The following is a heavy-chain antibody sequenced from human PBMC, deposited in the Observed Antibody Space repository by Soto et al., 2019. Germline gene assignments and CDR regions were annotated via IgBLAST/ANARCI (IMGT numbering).Heavy chain of an antibody. CDR3: ARNIEYSTSYDYFYMDV. J-gene: IGHJ6*03. V-gene: IGHV4-4*02. CDR1: SDFISSSNW. Sequence: PSETLSLTCTVSSDFISSSNWWNWVRQSPGKGLEWIGEIYHTGSTSYNPSLRSRVTISVDKSKNQFSLKLTSVTAADTAIYYCARNIEYSTSYDYFYMDVWGKGTTVTVSS. CDR2: IYHTGST. D-gene: IGHD6-6*01.